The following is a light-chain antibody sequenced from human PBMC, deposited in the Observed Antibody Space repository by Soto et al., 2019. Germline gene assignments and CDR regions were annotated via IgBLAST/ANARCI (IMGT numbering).Light chain of an antibody. CDR3: VVWDDSRGV. CDR2: RDY. Sequence: QSVLTQPPSASGTPGQRVTFSCSGSSSNIGSNHVFWYQQLPGTAPKLLIYRDYQRPSGVPDRFSGSKSGTSASLAISGLRPEDEANYYCVVWDDSRGVFGGGTKLTVL. V-gene: IGLV1-47*01. J-gene: IGLJ2*01. CDR1: SSNIGSNH.